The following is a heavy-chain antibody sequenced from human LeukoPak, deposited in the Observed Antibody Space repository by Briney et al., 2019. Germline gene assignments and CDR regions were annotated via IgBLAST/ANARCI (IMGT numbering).Heavy chain of an antibody. Sequence: GGSLRLSCAASGFTFSNAWMSWVRQAPGKGLEWVGRIKSKTDGGTTDYAAPVKGRFTISRDDSKNTLYLQMNRLKTEDTAVYYCTTVHHAIAVASKTDYWGQGTLVTVSS. CDR1: GFTFSNAW. D-gene: IGHD6-19*01. V-gene: IGHV3-15*01. CDR2: IKSKTDGGTT. CDR3: TTVHHAIAVASKTDY. J-gene: IGHJ4*02.